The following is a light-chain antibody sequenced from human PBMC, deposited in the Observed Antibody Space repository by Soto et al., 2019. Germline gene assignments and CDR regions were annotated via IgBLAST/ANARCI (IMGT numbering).Light chain of an antibody. V-gene: IGKV3-15*01. CDR1: KSVSSN. CDR3: QQYNSPWT. Sequence: EIVMTQSPATLSVSPGEKATLSCRASKSVSSNLAWYQQKPGQAPRLLIYGASTRATGIPARFSGSGSGTEFTLTITSLQSEDFAVYYCQQYNSPWTFGQGTKVDIK. J-gene: IGKJ1*01. CDR2: GAS.